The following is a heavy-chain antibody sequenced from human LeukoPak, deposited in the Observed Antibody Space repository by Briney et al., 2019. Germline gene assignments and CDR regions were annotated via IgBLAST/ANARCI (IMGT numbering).Heavy chain of an antibody. D-gene: IGHD6-6*01. CDR1: GGSISSYY. V-gene: IGHV4-59*08. Sequence: SETLSLTCTVSGGSISSYYWSWIRQPPGKGLEWIGYMYYSGSTNYNPSLKSRVTISVDTSKNQFSLNLSSVTAADTAVYYCATYHPPSDSSSSGFGYWGHGTLVTVYS. CDR3: ATYHPPSDSSSSGFGY. J-gene: IGHJ4*01. CDR2: MYYSGST.